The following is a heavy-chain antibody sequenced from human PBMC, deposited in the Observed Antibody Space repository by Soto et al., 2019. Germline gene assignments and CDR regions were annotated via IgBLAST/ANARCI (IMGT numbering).Heavy chain of an antibody. V-gene: IGHV3-74*01. CDR1: GFTFSTYW. Sequence: GGSLRLSCAASGFTFSTYWMHWVRQAPGKGLVWVSRIKSDGSSTTYADSVKGRFTISRDNAKNTLYLQMNSLRVEDTAVYYCARSAWFDTWGQGTLVTVSS. J-gene: IGHJ5*02. CDR2: IKSDGSST. CDR3: ARSAWFDT.